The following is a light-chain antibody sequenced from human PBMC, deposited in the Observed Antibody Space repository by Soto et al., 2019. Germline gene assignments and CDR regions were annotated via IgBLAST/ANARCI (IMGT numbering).Light chain of an antibody. CDR3: QHYGSSPPGT. Sequence: DIVLTQSPGTLSLSPGERATLSCRASQRTSSSYLAWYQQKPGQPPRLLIYGASSRAAGVPDRFSGSGSGTAFTLTISRLEHDDFAVYYCQHYGSSPPGTFGRGTKVDIK. CDR1: QRTSSSY. CDR2: GAS. V-gene: IGKV3-20*01. J-gene: IGKJ1*01.